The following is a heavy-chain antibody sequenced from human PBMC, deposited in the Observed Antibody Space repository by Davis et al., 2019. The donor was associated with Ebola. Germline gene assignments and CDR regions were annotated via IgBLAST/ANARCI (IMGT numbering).Heavy chain of an antibody. Sequence: AASVKVSCKASGYTFPSYYMHWVRQAPGQGLEWMGIINPSGGSTSYAQKFQGRVTMTRDTSTSTVYMELSSLRSEDTAVYYCARGVSKGDYVLYYYGMDVWGQGTTVTVSS. CDR2: INPSGGST. J-gene: IGHJ6*02. CDR3: ARGVSKGDYVLYYYGMDV. D-gene: IGHD4-17*01. CDR1: GYTFPSYY. V-gene: IGHV1-46*01.